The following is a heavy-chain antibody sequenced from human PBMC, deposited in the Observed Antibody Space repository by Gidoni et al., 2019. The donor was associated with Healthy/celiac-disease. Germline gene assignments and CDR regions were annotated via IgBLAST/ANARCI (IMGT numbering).Heavy chain of an antibody. CDR3: AMRSYYYDSSLFDY. V-gene: IGHV3-7*02. Sequence: EVQLVESGGGLVQPGGSLRLSCAASGFTFSSYWMSWVRQDPGKGLEWVANIKQDGIEKYYVDSVKGRFTISRDNAKNSLYLQMNSLRAEDTAVYYCAMRSYYYDSSLFDYWGQGTLVTVSS. J-gene: IGHJ4*02. CDR1: GFTFSSYW. D-gene: IGHD3-22*01. CDR2: IKQDGIEK.